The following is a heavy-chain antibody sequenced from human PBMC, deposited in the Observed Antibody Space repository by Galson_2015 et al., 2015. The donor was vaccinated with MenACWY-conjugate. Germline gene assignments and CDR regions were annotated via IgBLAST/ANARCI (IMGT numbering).Heavy chain of an antibody. CDR1: GYTFTSYG. V-gene: IGHV1-18*01. Sequence: SVKVSCKASGYTFTSYGISWVRQAPGQGLEWMGWISAYNGNTNYAQKLQGRVTMTTDTSTSTAYMELRSLRSDDTAVYYCAGVLGGYCSGGSCYSSNWFDPWGQGTLVTVSS. CDR2: ISAYNGNT. D-gene: IGHD2-15*01. CDR3: AGVLGGYCSGGSCYSSNWFDP. J-gene: IGHJ5*02.